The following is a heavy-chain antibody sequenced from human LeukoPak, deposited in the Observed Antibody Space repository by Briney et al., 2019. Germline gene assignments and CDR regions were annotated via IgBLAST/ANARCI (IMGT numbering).Heavy chain of an antibody. CDR1: GYTFINYG. J-gene: IGHJ4*02. V-gene: IGHV1-18*01. CDR2: ISPYNGNT. CDR3: ARADPATFDY. Sequence: GASVKVSCKASGYTFINYGITWVRQAPGQGPEWMGWISPYNGNTKYAPKVQGRVTMTTDTSTSTAYLELSSLRSEDTAVYYCARADPATFDYWGQGTLVTVSS.